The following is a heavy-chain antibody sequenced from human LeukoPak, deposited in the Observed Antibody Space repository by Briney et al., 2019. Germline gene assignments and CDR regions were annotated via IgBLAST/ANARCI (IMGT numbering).Heavy chain of an antibody. V-gene: IGHV3-30*18. Sequence: GGSLRLSCAASGFTFSSYGMHWVRQAPGKGLEWVAVISYDGSNKYYADSVKGRFTISRDNSKNTLYLQMNSLRAEDTAVYYCAKDYSIAVAGPGFDYWGQGTLVTVSS. CDR1: GFTFSSYG. CDR2: ISYDGSNK. CDR3: AKDYSIAVAGPGFDY. D-gene: IGHD6-19*01. J-gene: IGHJ4*02.